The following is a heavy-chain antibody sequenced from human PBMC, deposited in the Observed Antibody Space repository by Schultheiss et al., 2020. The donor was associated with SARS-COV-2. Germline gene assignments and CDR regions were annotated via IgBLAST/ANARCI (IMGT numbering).Heavy chain of an antibody. J-gene: IGHJ4*02. CDR2: IYYSGST. V-gene: IGHV4-59*01. Sequence: SETLSLTCTVSGGSISSYYWSWIRQPPGKGLEWIGYIYYSGSTNYNPSLKSRVTISVDTSKNQFSLKLSSVTAADTAVYYCARPRRGGAAAELDYWGQGTLVTVSS. CDR1: GGSISSYY. D-gene: IGHD6-13*01. CDR3: ARPRRGGAAAELDY.